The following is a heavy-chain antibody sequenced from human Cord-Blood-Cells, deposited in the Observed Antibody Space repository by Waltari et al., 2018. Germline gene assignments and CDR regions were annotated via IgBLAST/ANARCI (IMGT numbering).Heavy chain of an antibody. Sequence: EVQVVEYGGGLIQPGGYLRICCAVTGFTVSSHYMCWVRQAAGKGLTVLSVSLGAGNTDDRRSVNDLFSIYREKSENTLVLQMNSLDSEDTAVYYSAIGTCSASAGTFDYWFQGTLFTVSS. CDR3: AIGTCSASAGTFDY. CDR1: GFTVSSHY. D-gene: IGHD6-13*01. J-gene: IGHJ4*02. V-gene: IGHV3-53*01. CDR2: SLGAGNT.